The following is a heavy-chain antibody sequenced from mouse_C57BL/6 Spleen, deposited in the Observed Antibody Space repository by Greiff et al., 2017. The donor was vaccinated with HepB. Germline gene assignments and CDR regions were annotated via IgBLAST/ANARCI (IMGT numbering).Heavy chain of an antibody. V-gene: IGHV10-1*01. J-gene: IGHJ3*01. CDR2: IRSKSNNYAT. D-gene: IGHD2-3*01. Sequence: EVHLVESGGGLVQPKGSLKLSCAASGFSFNTYAMNWVRQAPGKGLEWVARIRSKSNNYATYYADSVKDRFTISRDDSESMLYLQMNNLKTEDTAMYYCVGDGYYPFAYWGQGTLVTVSA. CDR3: VGDGYYPFAY. CDR1: GFSFNTYA.